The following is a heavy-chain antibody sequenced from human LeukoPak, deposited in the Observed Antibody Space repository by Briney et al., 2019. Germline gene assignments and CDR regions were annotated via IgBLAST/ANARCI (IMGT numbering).Heavy chain of an antibody. CDR3: AKDLRAAAGTDAFDI. J-gene: IGHJ3*02. D-gene: IGHD6-13*01. Sequence: SGGSLRLSCAASGFTFSSYGMHWVRQAPGKGLEWVAFIRYDGSNKYYADSVKGRFTISRDNSKNTLYLQMNSLRAEDTAVYYCAKDLRAAAGTDAFDIWGQGTMATVSS. CDR2: IRYDGSNK. V-gene: IGHV3-30*02. CDR1: GFTFSSYG.